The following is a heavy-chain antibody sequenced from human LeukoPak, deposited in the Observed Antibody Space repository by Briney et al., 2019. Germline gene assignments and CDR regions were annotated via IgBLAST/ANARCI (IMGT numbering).Heavy chain of an antibody. CDR2: INHSGST. V-gene: IGHV4-34*01. CDR1: GGSFSGYY. D-gene: IGHD2-2*01. CDR3: ARSCSTSCPYYFDY. J-gene: IGHJ4*02. Sequence: SETLSLTCAVYGGSFSGYYWSWIRQPPGKGLEWIGEINHSGSTNYNPSLKSRVTISVDTSKNQFSLKLSSVTAAYTAVYYCARSCSTSCPYYFDYWGQGTLVTVSS.